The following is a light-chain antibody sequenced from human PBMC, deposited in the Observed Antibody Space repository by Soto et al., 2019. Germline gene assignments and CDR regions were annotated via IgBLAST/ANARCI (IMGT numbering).Light chain of an antibody. J-gene: IGKJ4*02. CDR2: VAS. Sequence: DIQMTQSPSSLSASVGDRVTITCRACQRISSYLSWSQQKPGTAPKLLINVASTLQRGVPSRFRGTGSGTDSTLDISSLQPGDFATYWWQQSSSTPQTFSGGAKEDIK. CDR1: QRISSY. V-gene: IGKV1-39*01. CDR3: QQSSSTPQT.